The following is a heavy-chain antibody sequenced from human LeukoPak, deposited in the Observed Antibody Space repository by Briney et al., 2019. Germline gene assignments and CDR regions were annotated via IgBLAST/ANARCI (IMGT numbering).Heavy chain of an antibody. D-gene: IGHD6-13*01. J-gene: IGHJ4*02. Sequence: GASVKVSCKASGYTFTSYGISWVRQAPGQGLEWMGWINPNSGGTNYAQKFQGRVTMTRDTSISTAYMELSRLRSDDTAVYYCARDLQHIVFDYWGQGTLVTVSS. V-gene: IGHV1-2*02. CDR2: INPNSGGT. CDR1: GYTFTSYG. CDR3: ARDLQHIVFDY.